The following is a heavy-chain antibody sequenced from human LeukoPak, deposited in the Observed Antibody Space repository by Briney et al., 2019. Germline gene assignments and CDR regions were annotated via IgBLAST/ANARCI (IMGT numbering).Heavy chain of an antibody. V-gene: IGHV3-21*01. CDR2: ISSSSSYI. D-gene: IGHD3-3*01. CDR1: GFTFSSYS. J-gene: IGHJ4*02. Sequence: GGSLRLSCAASGFTFSSYSMNWVRQAPGKGLEWVSSISSSSSYIYYADSVKGRFTISRDNAKNSLYLQMNSLRAEDTAVYYCARDGTILGVVTPLFDYWGQGTLVTVSS. CDR3: ARDGTILGVVTPLFDY.